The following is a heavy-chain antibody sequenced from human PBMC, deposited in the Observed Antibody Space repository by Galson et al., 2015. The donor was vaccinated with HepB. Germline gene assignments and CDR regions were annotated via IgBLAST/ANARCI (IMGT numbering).Heavy chain of an antibody. V-gene: IGHV3-53*01. CDR3: ARRRGTVTPTWYFDL. Sequence: SLRLSCAASGFTVSSNYMSWVRQAPGKGLEWVSVIYSGGSTYNADSVKGRFTISRDNSKNTLYLQMDSLRAEDTAVYYCARRRGTVTPTWYFDLWGRGTLVTVSS. D-gene: IGHD4-17*01. CDR2: IYSGGST. J-gene: IGHJ2*01. CDR1: GFTVSSNY.